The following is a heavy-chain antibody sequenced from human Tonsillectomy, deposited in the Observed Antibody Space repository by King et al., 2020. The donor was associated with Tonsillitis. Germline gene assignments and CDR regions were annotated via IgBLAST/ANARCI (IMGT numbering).Heavy chain of an antibody. V-gene: IGHV4-31*03. CDR1: GGSISNGAYY. CDR2: IYYTGNT. D-gene: IGHD3-10*01. Sequence: QLQESGPGLVKPSQTLSLTCTVSGGSISNGAYYWSWIRQHPGKGLEWMGYIYYTGNTYYRPSLKSRLTMSVDTSKNQFSLRLTSVTAADTAVYYCTAVERYGSGVMDVWGKGATVTVSS. CDR3: TAVERYGSGVMDV. J-gene: IGHJ6*03.